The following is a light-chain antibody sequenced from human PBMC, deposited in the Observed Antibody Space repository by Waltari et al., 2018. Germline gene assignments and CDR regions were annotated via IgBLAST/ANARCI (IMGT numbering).Light chain of an antibody. CDR1: QSLLYSNGNVY. Sequence: GVLTQSPLSLAVTLGQPASISCKSSQSLLYSNGNVYLDWYLQRPGQSPRRLIYQVSKRDAGVPDRFSGSGSDTDFTLRISRVEADDVGTYYCLQVPFTFGRGTKMEVK. CDR3: LQVPFT. CDR2: QVS. V-gene: IGKV2-30*01. J-gene: IGKJ3*01.